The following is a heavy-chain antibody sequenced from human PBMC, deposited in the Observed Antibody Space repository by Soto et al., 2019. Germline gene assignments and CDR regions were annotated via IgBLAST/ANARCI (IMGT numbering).Heavy chain of an antibody. CDR3: ARESYGDYAYYFDY. Sequence: PGGSLRLSCAASGVTFDDYGMSWVRQAPGKGLEWVAVIKCDGSNKDYADSVKGRFTISRDNSKNTLYLQMNSLRAEDTAVYYCARESYGDYAYYFDYWGQGTLVTVSS. CDR1: GVTFDDYG. D-gene: IGHD4-17*01. CDR2: IKCDGSNK. J-gene: IGHJ4*02. V-gene: IGHV3-33*08.